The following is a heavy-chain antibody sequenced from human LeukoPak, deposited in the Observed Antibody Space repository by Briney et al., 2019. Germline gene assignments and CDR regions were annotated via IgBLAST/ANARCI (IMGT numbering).Heavy chain of an antibody. CDR3: ARRVYGSGSVLGTWFDP. J-gene: IGHJ5*02. CDR2: IYPGDSDT. D-gene: IGHD3-10*01. CDR1: GYSFTSYW. V-gene: IGHV5-51*01. Sequence: GESLKISCKGSGYSFTSYWIGWVRQMPGKGLEWMGIIYPGDSDTRYSPSFQGQVTISADKSISTAYLQWSSLKASDTAMYYCARRVYGSGSVLGTWFDPWGQGTLVTVSS.